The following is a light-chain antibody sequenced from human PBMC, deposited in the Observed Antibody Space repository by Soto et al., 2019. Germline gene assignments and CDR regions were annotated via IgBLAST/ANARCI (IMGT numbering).Light chain of an antibody. CDR3: QSYDGSVRGVV. CDR2: GNS. J-gene: IGLJ2*01. V-gene: IGLV1-40*01. CDR1: SSNIGAGYD. Sequence: QSVLTQPPSVSGTPGQGVTISCTGRSSNIGAGYDVHWYQQLPGTAPKLLIYGNSNRPSGVPDRFSGSKSGTSASLASTGLQAEDEADYYSQSYDGSVRGVVFGGGTKVT.